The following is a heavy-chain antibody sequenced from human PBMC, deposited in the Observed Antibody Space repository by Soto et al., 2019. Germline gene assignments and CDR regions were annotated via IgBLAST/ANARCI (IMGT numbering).Heavy chain of an antibody. Sequence: SETLSLTCAVSGGSFNANYWTWIRQPPGKGLEWIGEIFHSGNTNYNPSLNSRVTISIDTSRNQFSLKLSSVTAADTAIYYCASARWDYWGQGTLVTVSS. V-gene: IGHV4-34*12. CDR3: ASARWDY. CDR2: IFHSGNT. CDR1: GGSFNANY. J-gene: IGHJ4*02.